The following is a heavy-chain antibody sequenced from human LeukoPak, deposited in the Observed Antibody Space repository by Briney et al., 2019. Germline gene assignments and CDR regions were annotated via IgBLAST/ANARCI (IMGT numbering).Heavy chain of an antibody. V-gene: IGHV1-3*01. CDR1: GYTITSYA. CDR3: ARALRILDYGGEPSHYYFDY. J-gene: IGHJ4*02. Sequence: ASVKVSCKASGYTITSYAMHWVRQAPGQRLEWMGWINAGNGNTKYSQKFQGRVTITRDTSASTAYMELSSLRSEDTAVYYCARALRILDYGGEPSHYYFDYWGQGTLVTVSS. CDR2: INAGNGNT. D-gene: IGHD4-23*01.